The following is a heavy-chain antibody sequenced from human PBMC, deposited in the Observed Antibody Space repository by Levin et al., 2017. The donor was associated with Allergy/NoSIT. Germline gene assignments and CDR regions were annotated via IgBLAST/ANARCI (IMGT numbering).Heavy chain of an antibody. Sequence: SETLSLTCTVSGGSISSYYWSWIRQPPGKGLEWIGYIYYSGSTNYNPSLKSRVTISVDTSKNQFSLKLSSVTAADTAVYYCARSPSSGWPVDYWGQGTLVTVSS. CDR1: GGSISSYY. J-gene: IGHJ4*02. CDR2: IYYSGST. D-gene: IGHD6-19*01. V-gene: IGHV4-59*01. CDR3: ARSPSSGWPVDY.